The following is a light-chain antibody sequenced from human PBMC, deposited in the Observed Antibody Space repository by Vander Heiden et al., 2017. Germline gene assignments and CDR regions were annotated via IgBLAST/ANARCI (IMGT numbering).Light chain of an antibody. CDR3: QQRSNWPLT. V-gene: IGKV3-11*01. CDR1: TSVSSY. Sequence: EIMLTQSPATLSLSPGERATLSCRASTSVSSYLAWYQQKPGQAPRLLIYDASHRATGIPARFSGRGSGTDFTLTISSPEPEDFAVYYGQQRSNWPLTFGGGTKVEIK. J-gene: IGKJ4*01. CDR2: DAS.